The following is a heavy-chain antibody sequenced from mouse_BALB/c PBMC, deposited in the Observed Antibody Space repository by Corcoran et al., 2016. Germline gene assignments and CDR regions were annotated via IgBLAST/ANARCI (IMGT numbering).Heavy chain of an antibody. CDR3: ASLRLRSY. CDR1: GFNIKDTY. D-gene: IGHD1-2*01. V-gene: IGHV14-3*02. CDR2: IDPANGNT. Sequence: EVQLQQSGAELVKPGASVKLSCTASGFNIKDTYMHWVKQRPEQGLEWIGRIDPANGNTKYDPKFQGKATITADTSSNTAYLQPSSLTSEDTAGYYCASLRLRSYWGQGTLVTVSA. J-gene: IGHJ3*01.